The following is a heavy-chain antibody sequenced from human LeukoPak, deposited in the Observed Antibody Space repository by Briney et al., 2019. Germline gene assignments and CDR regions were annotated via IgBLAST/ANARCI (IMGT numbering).Heavy chain of an antibody. CDR1: GFTFSSYA. V-gene: IGHV3-30*02. J-gene: IGHJ6*03. D-gene: IGHD6-19*01. Sequence: GGSLRLSCAASGFTFSSYAMHWVRQAPGKGLEWVAFIHYDGSNNYYADSVKGRFTISRDNSKNTLYLQMNSLRAEDTAVYYCAKDGFQWLVHPYYYYYYMDVWGKGTTVTISS. CDR2: IHYDGSNN. CDR3: AKDGFQWLVHPYYYYYYMDV.